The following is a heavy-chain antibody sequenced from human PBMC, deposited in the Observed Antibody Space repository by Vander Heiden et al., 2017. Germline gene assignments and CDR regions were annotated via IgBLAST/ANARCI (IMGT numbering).Heavy chain of an antibody. Sequence: EAQPVEPGGGLVQPGGSLRLSRAASGFTSSSHSTNWVRQAPGKGLEWVSYISSSGSAIYYADSVKGRFTISRDNAKSSLYLQMNSLGAEDTAVYYCARGPRQTTVTRVSSNWFDPWGQGTLGTVSS. CDR1: GFTSSSHS. CDR2: ISSSGSAI. J-gene: IGHJ5*02. CDR3: ARGPRQTTVTRVSSNWFDP. V-gene: IGHV3-48*01. D-gene: IGHD4-17*01.